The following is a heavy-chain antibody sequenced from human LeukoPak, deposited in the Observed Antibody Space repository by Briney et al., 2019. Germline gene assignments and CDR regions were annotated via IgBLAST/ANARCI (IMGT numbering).Heavy chain of an antibody. CDR3: AKTGDSSGYYLDY. CDR1: GFTFRDYS. Sequence: AGGSLRLSCAASGFTFRDYSMNWVRQAPGKGLEWVSAISGSGGSTYYADSVKGRFTISRDNSKNTLYLQMNSLRAEDTAVYYCAKTGDSSGYYLDYWGQGTLVTVSS. J-gene: IGHJ4*02. V-gene: IGHV3-23*01. CDR2: ISGSGGST. D-gene: IGHD3-22*01.